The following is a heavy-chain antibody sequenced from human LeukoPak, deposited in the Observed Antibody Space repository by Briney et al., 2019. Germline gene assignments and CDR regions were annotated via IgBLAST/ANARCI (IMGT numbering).Heavy chain of an antibody. CDR1: GDSVSSNSAA. J-gene: IGHJ4*02. Sequence: SHTLSLTCAISGDSVSSNSAAWNWNRQSPSRGLEWLGRTYYRSKWFNDYAVSVKSRITINPDTSKNQFSLQLSSVTPEDTAVYYCARDVDTAVVTFLDYWGQGILVTVSS. CDR3: ARDVDTAVVTFLDY. D-gene: IGHD5-18*01. CDR2: TYYRSKWFN. V-gene: IGHV6-1*01.